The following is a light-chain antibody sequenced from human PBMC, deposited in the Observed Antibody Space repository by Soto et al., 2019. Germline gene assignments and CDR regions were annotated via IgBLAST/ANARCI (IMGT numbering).Light chain of an antibody. J-gene: IGKJ4*01. V-gene: IGKV1-5*01. CDR3: QQYNSSPLT. CDR1: QSISSW. CDR2: EGS. Sequence: DIQMTQSPSTLSASIGDTVTITCRANQSISSWLAWYQQKPGKAPKLLISEGSSLESGVQSRFSGSGSGTECPLTTSSLQPDDLATYYCQQYNSSPLTFGGGTKVEIK.